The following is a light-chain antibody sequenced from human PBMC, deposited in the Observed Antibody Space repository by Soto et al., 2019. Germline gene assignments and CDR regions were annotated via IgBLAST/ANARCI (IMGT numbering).Light chain of an antibody. CDR1: SSDVGGYNY. CDR2: EVS. CDR3: SSYTSGSTHVI. Sequence: QSVLTQPASVSGSPGQSITISCTGTSSDVGGYNYVSWYQQHPGKAPKFMIYEVSNRPSGVSDRFSGSKSGNTASLTISGLQAEDEADYFCSSYTSGSTHVIFGGGTKLTVL. J-gene: IGLJ2*01. V-gene: IGLV2-14*01.